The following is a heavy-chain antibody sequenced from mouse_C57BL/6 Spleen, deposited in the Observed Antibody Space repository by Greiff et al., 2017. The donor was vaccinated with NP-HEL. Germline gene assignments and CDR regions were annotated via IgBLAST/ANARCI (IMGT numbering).Heavy chain of an antibody. V-gene: IGHV5-17*01. CDR3: ASPHYDYDRYAMDY. CDR1: GFTFSDYG. Sequence: EVNLVESGGGLVKPGGSLKLSCAASGFTFSDYGMHWVRQAPEKGLEWVAYISSGSSTIYYADTVKGRFTISRDNAKNTLFLQMTSLRSEDTAMYYCASPHYDYDRYAMDYWGQGTSVTVSS. CDR2: ISSGSSTI. J-gene: IGHJ4*01. D-gene: IGHD2-4*01.